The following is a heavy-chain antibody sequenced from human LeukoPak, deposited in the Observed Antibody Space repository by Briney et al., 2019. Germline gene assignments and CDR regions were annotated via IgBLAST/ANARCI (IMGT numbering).Heavy chain of an antibody. D-gene: IGHD3-3*01. CDR2: VNHSGST. J-gene: IGHJ5*02. CDR3: ARGGNIWSGLSGRNWFDP. V-gene: IGHV4-34*01. CDR1: GGSFRGYY. Sequence: PSETLSLTCAVSGGSFRGYYWSWIRQPPGTGLEWIGEVNHSGSTNYNPSLKSRVTISGDTSNNQFSLRLSSVTAADTAVYYCARGGNIWSGLSGRNWFDPWGQGTLVTVSS.